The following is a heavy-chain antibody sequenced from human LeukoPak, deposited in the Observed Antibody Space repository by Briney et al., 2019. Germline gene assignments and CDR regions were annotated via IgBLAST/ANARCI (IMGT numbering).Heavy chain of an antibody. CDR2: IYNTGRT. J-gene: IGHJ4*02. V-gene: IGHV4-59*08. Sequence: SETLSLTCSVSGCSITNYYWSWIRQSPGKGLEWIGFIYNTGRTNYNPSLQSRVTMSIDTSKNQFSLKLSSVTAADTAVYYCARQGELAIDYWGQGTLVTVSS. D-gene: IGHD1-26*01. CDR1: GCSITNYY. CDR3: ARQGELAIDY.